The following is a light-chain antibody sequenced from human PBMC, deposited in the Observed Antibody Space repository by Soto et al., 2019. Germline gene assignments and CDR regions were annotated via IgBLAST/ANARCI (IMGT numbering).Light chain of an antibody. CDR1: SSDVGLYNY. CDR3: SSKSSSSPPYV. V-gene: IGLV2-14*01. J-gene: IGLJ1*01. CDR2: EVT. Sequence: QSVLTQPASVSGPPGQSITISCTGTSSDVGLYNYVSWYQQHPGQAPRLMIYEVTNRPSGVSNRFSGSKSGNTASLTISGLQTEDEADYYCSSKSSSSPPYVFGTGTKVTVL.